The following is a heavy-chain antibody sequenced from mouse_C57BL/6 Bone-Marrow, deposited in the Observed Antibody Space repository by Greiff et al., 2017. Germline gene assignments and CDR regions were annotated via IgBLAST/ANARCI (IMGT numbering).Heavy chain of an antibody. J-gene: IGHJ2*01. CDR1: GYTFTDYE. Sequence: VQLQQSGAELVRPGASVTLSCKASGYTFTDYEMHWVKQTPVHGLEWIGAIDPETGGTAYNQTFKGKAILTADKSSSTAYMELRSLTSEDSAVYYCTRGLRRRGYYFDYWGQGTTLTVSS. CDR3: TRGLRRRGYYFDY. V-gene: IGHV1-15*01. D-gene: IGHD2-4*01. CDR2: IDPETGGT.